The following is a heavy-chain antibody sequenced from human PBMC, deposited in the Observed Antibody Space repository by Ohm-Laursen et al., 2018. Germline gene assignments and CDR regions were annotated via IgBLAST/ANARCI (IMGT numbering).Heavy chain of an antibody. CDR1: GGSISSYY. Sequence: TLSLTCTVSGGSISSYYWSWIRQPAGKGLEWIGRIYTSGSTNYNPSLKSRVTMSVDTSKNQFSLKLSSVTAADTAVYYCAREIPAYYYESSGYYGWFDPWGQGTLVTVSS. V-gene: IGHV4-4*07. CDR2: IYTSGST. J-gene: IGHJ5*02. D-gene: IGHD3-22*01. CDR3: AREIPAYYYESSGYYGWFDP.